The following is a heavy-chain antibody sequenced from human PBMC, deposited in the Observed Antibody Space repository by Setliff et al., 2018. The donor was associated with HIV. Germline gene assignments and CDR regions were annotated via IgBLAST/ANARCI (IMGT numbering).Heavy chain of an antibody. CDR1: GGSFSGYY. Sequence: SETLSLTCAVYGGSFSGYYWSWIRQPPGKGLEWIGEINHSGSTTYNPSLKSRVTISVDSSKNQFSLKLSSVTAADTAVYFCARGGLDYYYAMDVWGQGTTVTVSS. CDR3: ARGGLDYYYAMDV. CDR2: INHSGST. V-gene: IGHV4-34*01. J-gene: IGHJ6*02.